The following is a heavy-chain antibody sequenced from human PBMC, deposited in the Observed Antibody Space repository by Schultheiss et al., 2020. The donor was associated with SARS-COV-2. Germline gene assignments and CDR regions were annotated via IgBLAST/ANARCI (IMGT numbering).Heavy chain of an antibody. CDR1: GGSISSGGYY. J-gene: IGHJ5*02. Sequence: SQTLSLTCTVSGGSISSGGYYWSWIRQHPGKGLEWIGYIYYSGSTNYNPSLTSRVTISVDTSTNQFFLKLSSVTAADTAMYYCARGEYSYGYVVDWFDPWGQGILVTVSS. CDR2: IYYSGST. D-gene: IGHD5-18*01. CDR3: ARGEYSYGYVVDWFDP. V-gene: IGHV4-61*08.